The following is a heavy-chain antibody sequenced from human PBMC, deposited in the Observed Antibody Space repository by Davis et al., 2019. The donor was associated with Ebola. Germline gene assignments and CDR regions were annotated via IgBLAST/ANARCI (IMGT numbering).Heavy chain of an antibody. D-gene: IGHD6-19*01. V-gene: IGHV5-51*01. CDR2: IYPGDSDT. Sequence: GESLKISCKGSGYSFTSYWIGWVRQMPGKGLEWMGIIYPGDSDTRYSPSFQGQVTISADKSISTAYLQWSSLKASDTAMYYCARHGSVYSSGWNHYYYYYGMDVWGQGTTVTVSS. CDR3: ARHGSVYSSGWNHYYYYYGMDV. CDR1: GYSFTSYW. J-gene: IGHJ6*02.